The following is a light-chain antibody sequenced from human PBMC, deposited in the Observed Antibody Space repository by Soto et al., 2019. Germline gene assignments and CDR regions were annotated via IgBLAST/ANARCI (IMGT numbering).Light chain of an antibody. V-gene: IGLV1-40*01. CDR3: QSYDSSLDVV. CDR1: SSNIGAGYD. Sequence: QSALTQPPSVSGAPGQRVTISCTGSSSNIGAGYDVHWYQQLPGTAPKLLIYGNSNRPSGVPDRVSGSKSGTSASLAITGLQAEDEADYYCQSYDSSLDVVFGGGTKLTVL. CDR2: GNS. J-gene: IGLJ2*01.